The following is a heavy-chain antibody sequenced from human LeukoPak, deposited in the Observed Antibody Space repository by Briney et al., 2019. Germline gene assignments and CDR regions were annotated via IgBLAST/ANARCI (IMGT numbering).Heavy chain of an antibody. CDR1: GFTFSSYA. V-gene: IGHV3-30-3*01. CDR3: ARDQPYYYGMDV. CDR2: IPYDGSNK. Sequence: PGRSLRLSCAASGFTFSSYAMHWVRQAPGKGLEWVAVIPYDGSNKYYADSVKGRFTISRDNSKNTLYLQMNSLRAEDTAVYYCARDQPYYYGMDVWGQGTTVTVSS. J-gene: IGHJ6*02.